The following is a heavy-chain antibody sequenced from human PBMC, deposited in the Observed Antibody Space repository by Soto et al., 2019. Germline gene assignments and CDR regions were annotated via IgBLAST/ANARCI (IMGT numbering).Heavy chain of an antibody. CDR3: ARVEISTVGNFAS. V-gene: IGHV3-74*01. D-gene: IGHD3-16*02. CDR1: GFTFSTYC. Sequence: EVQLVESGGGLVQPGGSLRLSCEASGFTFSTYCMHWVRQAPGKGLVWVSRITPDGRTACYTESVKGRFTISRDNAKNTPYLQKKRLRAADTPVYSCARVEISTVGNFASWGRETPFTVPS. CDR2: ITPDGRTA. J-gene: IGHJ4*02.